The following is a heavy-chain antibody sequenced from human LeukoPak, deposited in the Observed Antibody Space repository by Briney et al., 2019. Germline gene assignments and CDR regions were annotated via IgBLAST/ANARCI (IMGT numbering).Heavy chain of an antibody. J-gene: IGHJ3*02. CDR3: ARGDCSSTSCYYDAFDI. Sequence: ASVKVSCKASGYTFTGYYMDWVRQAPGQGLEWMGWINPNSGGTNYAQKFQGWVTMTRDTSISTAYMELSRLRSEDTAVYYCARGDCSSTSCYYDAFDIWGQGTMVTVSS. V-gene: IGHV1-2*04. CDR2: INPNSGGT. D-gene: IGHD2-2*01. CDR1: GYTFTGYY.